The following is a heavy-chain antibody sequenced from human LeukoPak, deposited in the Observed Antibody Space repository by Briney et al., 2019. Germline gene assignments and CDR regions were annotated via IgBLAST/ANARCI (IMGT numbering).Heavy chain of an antibody. V-gene: IGHV4-61*08. CDR3: ARRRDSSGWYVFDY. CDR2: IYYSGGT. J-gene: IGHJ4*02. Sequence: SETLSLTCTVSGGSVSSVGYYWSWIRQAPGKGLEWIGHIYYSGGTSYNPSLKSRATISVDTAKNQFSLRLTSVTAADTALYYCARRRDSSGWYVFDYWGQGTLVTVSS. D-gene: IGHD6-19*01. CDR1: GGSVSSVGYY.